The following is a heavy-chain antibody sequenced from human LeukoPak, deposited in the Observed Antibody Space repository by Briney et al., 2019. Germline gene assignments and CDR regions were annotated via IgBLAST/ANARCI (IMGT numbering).Heavy chain of an antibody. V-gene: IGHV3-53*01. Sequence: HSGGSLRLSCAASGFNVNSYYMSWVRQAPGRGLEWVSALSSGDNTHYADSVNGRFAISRDNSKNTLYLQLNSLRAEDTAVYYCARRYCRTCPTGHGFDLWGQGTMVTVSS. J-gene: IGHJ3*01. CDR3: ARRYCRTCPTGHGFDL. CDR1: GFNVNSYY. D-gene: IGHD2-2*01. CDR2: LSSGDNT.